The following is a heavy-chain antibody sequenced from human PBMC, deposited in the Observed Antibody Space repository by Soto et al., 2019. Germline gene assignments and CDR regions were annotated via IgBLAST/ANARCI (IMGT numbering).Heavy chain of an antibody. CDR1: GFSFSIYG. D-gene: IGHD5-12*01. Sequence: GGSLRLSCEGSGFSFSIYGMHWVRQAPGKGLEWVALISHDSSIKYYGESVKGRFTISRDNSKNTLSLQMNSLRVEDTAVYYCAKSRIVATINFVYYGMDVWGQGTTVTVSS. V-gene: IGHV3-30*18. CDR3: AKSRIVATINFVYYGMDV. CDR2: ISHDSSIK. J-gene: IGHJ6*02.